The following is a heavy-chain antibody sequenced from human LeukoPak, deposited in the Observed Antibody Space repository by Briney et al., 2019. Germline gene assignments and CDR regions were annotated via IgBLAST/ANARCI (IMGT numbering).Heavy chain of an antibody. D-gene: IGHD2-21*02. Sequence: GGSLRLSCAASRFTFSSYSMNWVRQAPGKGLEWVSSISSTGSYIYYADSVKGRFTISRDNAKNSLYLQMNSLRVEDTALYYCARIGDPGIYYYYMDVWGKGTTVTVSS. CDR2: ISSTGSYI. V-gene: IGHV3-21*04. J-gene: IGHJ6*03. CDR1: RFTFSSYS. CDR3: ARIGDPGIYYYYMDV.